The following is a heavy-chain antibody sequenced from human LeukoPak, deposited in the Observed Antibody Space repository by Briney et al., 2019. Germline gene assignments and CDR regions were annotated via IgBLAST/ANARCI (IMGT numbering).Heavy chain of an antibody. J-gene: IGHJ4*02. D-gene: IGHD1-26*01. V-gene: IGHV1-69*13. Sequence: ASVKVSCKASGGTFSSYAISWVRQAPGQGLEWMGGIIPIFGTANYAQKFQGRVTITADESTSTAYMELSSLRSEDTAVYYCATDDLSGSHYNYFDYWGQGTLVTVSS. CDR3: ATDDLSGSHYNYFDY. CDR1: GGTFSSYA. CDR2: IIPIFGTA.